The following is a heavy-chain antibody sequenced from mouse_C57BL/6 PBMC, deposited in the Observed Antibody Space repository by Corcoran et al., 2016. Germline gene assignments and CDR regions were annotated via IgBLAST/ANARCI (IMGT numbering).Heavy chain of an antibody. J-gene: IGHJ4*01. Sequence: QVQLKQSGAELVRPGASVKLSCKASGYTFTDYYINWVKQRPGQGLEWIARIYPGSGNTYYNEKFKGKATLTAEKSSSTAYMQLSSLTSEDSAVYFCARSYGYGPMDYWGQGTSVTVSS. V-gene: IGHV1-76*01. D-gene: IGHD2-2*01. CDR3: ARSYGYGPMDY. CDR1: GYTFTDYY. CDR2: IYPGSGNT.